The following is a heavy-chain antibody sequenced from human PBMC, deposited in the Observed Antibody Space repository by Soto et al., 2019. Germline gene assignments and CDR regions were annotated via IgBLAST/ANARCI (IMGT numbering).Heavy chain of an antibody. J-gene: IGHJ3*02. D-gene: IGHD1-7*01. V-gene: IGHV3-30*18. CDR1: GFTFSSYG. CDR3: SKDTGTGAFDI. CDR2: LSYDGRYK. Sequence: QVQLVESGGGVVQPGRSVRLSCAASGFTFSSYGMHWVRQAPGRGLEWVAVLSYDGRYKYYADSVKGRFPISRDNSKNTLFLHMSSLRAEDTAVYYCSKDTGTGAFDIWGQGTMVTVSS.